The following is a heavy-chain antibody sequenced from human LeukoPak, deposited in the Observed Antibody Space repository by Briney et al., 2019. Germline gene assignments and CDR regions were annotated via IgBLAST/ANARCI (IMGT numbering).Heavy chain of an antibody. CDR3: TRVDVCSGGSCYPDAFDI. CDR1: GFTFSSYW. Sequence: GGSLRLSCAASGFTFSSYWMHWVRQAPGEGLVWVSRIISVGSSTSYAACVEGRFTISRDNAKNTLYLQMNSLRAEGTAVYFCTRVDVCSGGSCYPDAFDIWGQGTMVTVSS. D-gene: IGHD2-15*01. CDR2: IISVGSST. V-gene: IGHV3-74*01. J-gene: IGHJ3*02.